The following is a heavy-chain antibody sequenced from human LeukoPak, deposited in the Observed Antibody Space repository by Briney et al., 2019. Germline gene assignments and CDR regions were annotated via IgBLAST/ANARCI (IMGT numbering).Heavy chain of an antibody. CDR2: ISYDGSNK. D-gene: IGHD3-10*01. CDR1: GFTFSSYG. Sequence: GGSLRLSCAASGFTFSSYGMHWVRQAPGKGLEWVAVISYDGSNKYYADSVKGRFTISRDNSKSTLYLQMSSLRAEDTAVYYCAKARRSGGITMVRGVKDRGWFDPWGQGTLVTVSS. J-gene: IGHJ5*02. V-gene: IGHV3-30*18. CDR3: AKARRSGGITMVRGVKDRGWFDP.